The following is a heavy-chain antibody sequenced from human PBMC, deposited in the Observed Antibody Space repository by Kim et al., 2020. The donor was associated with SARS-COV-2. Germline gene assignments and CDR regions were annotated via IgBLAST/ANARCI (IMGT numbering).Heavy chain of an antibody. D-gene: IGHD3-10*01. J-gene: IGHJ6*02. Sequence: KGRFTISRDNAKNSLYLQMSSLRAEDTAVYYCARSSMVRGVSYYYYGMDVWGQGTTVTVSS. CDR3: ARSSMVRGVSYYYYGMDV. V-gene: IGHV3-11*06.